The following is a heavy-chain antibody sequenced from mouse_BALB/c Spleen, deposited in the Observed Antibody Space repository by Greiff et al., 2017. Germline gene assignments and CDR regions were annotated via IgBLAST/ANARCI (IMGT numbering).Heavy chain of an antibody. J-gene: IGHJ3*01. Sequence: EVQVVESGGGLVQPGGSRKLSCAASGFTFSSYGMSWVRQTPDKRLELVATINSNGGSTYYPDSVKGRFTISRDNAKNTLYLQMSSLKSEDTAMYYCARESLLRLPAWFAYWGQGTLVTVSA. V-gene: IGHV5-6-3*01. CDR1: GFTFSSYG. CDR3: ARESLLRLPAWFAY. D-gene: IGHD1-2*01. CDR2: INSNGGST.